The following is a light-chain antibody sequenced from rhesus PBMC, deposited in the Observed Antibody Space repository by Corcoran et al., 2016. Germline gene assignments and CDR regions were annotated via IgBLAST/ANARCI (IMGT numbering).Light chain of an antibody. CDR1: QGITND. V-gene: IGKV1-25*01. CDR3: QHYYSTPWT. Sequence: DIQMTQSPSSLSASVGDRVTITCRASQGITNDLAWYQQKPGETPKLLIYEASSLPSGIPSRFSRSGSGTDFTLTISSLQSEDFATYYCQHYYSTPWTFGQGTKVEIK. J-gene: IGKJ1*01. CDR2: EAS.